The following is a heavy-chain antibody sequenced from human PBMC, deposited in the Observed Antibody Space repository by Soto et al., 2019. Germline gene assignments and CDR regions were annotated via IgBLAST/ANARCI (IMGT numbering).Heavy chain of an antibody. J-gene: IGHJ4*02. CDR2: ISGSGGST. D-gene: IGHD3-22*01. V-gene: IGHV3-23*01. CDR1: GFTFSSYA. Sequence: GGSLRLSCAASGFTFSSYAMSWVRQAPGKGLEWVSAISGSGGSTYYADSVKDRFTISRDNSKNTLYLQMNSLRAEDTAVYYCAKELYYYDSSGYDYWGQGTLVTVSS. CDR3: AKELYYYDSSGYDY.